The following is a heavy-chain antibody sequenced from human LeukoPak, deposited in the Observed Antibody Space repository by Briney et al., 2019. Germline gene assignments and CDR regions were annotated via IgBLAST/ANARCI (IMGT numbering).Heavy chain of an antibody. D-gene: IGHD6-13*01. CDR2: ITSSGTPI. CDR1: GFTFSDYY. V-gene: IGHV3-11*01. CDR3: TRASIVAPDKRYFDY. Sequence: GGSLRLSCAVSGFTFSDYYMTWVRQAPGKGLEWISYITSSGTPIHYIDSVKGRFTISRDNAKNSLYLQMNSLRTEDTAVYYCTRASIVAPDKRYFDYWGQGTLVTVSS. J-gene: IGHJ4*02.